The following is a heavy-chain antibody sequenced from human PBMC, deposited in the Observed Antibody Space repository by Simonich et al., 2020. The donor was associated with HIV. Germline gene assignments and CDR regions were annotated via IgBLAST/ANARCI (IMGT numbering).Heavy chain of an antibody. D-gene: IGHD6-13*01. J-gene: IGHJ1*01. Sequence: QVQLQQWGAGLLKPSETLSLTCAVYGGSFSGYYWSWIRPPPGKGREWIGEIIHSGSTNYTPSLKSRVTISVDTSKNQFSLKLSSVTAADTAVYYCARLTAGGLGEYFQHWGQGTLVTVSS. V-gene: IGHV4-34*12. CDR1: GGSFSGYY. CDR2: IIHSGST. CDR3: ARLTAGGLGEYFQH.